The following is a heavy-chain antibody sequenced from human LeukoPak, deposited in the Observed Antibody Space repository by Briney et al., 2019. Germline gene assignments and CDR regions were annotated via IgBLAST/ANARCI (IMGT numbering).Heavy chain of an antibody. CDR1: GGSFSGYY. V-gene: IGHV4-34*01. CDR2: INHSGST. CDR3: ARGRGSSWTPFDY. Sequence: SETLSLTCAVYGGSFSGYYWSWIRQPPGKGLEWIGEINHSGSTNYNPSLKSRVTISVDTSKNQFSLKLSSVTAADTAVYYCARGRGSSWTPFDYWGQGTLDTVSS. J-gene: IGHJ4*02. D-gene: IGHD6-13*01.